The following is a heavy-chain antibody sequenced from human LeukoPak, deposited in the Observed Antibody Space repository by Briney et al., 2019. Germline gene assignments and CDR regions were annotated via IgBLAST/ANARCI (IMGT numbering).Heavy chain of an antibody. J-gene: IGHJ4*02. CDR3: ARGFKYSSSWYGIDY. D-gene: IGHD6-13*01. CDR2: INHSGST. CDR1: GGSFSGYY. Sequence: SETLSLTCAVYGGSFSGYYWGWIRQPPGKGLEWIGEINHSGSTNYNPSLKSRVTISVDTSKNQFSLKLSSVTAADTAVYYCARGFKYSSSWYGIDYWGQGTLVTVSS. V-gene: IGHV4-34*01.